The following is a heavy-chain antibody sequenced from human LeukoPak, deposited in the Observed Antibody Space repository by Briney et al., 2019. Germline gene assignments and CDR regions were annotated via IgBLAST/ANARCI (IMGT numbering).Heavy chain of an antibody. CDR2: FSYSGNA. Sequence: SETLSLTCTVSGGSISSYYWSWIRQPPGKGLEWIGYFSYSGNAHYNPSLNSRVTISVDTSKSQFSLKLTSVTPADRAVYYCARGGSIAIFGVAMDAFDIWGQGTMVTVSS. D-gene: IGHD3-3*01. CDR3: ARGGSIAIFGVAMDAFDI. V-gene: IGHV4-59*01. J-gene: IGHJ3*02. CDR1: GGSISSYY.